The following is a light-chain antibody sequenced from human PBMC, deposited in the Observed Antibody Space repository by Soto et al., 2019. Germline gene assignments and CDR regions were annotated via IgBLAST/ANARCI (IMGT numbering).Light chain of an antibody. Sequence: QSVLTQPPSVSGAPGQRVTISCTGSSSNIGAGYDVHWYQKLPGTAPKLLIYGNSNRPSGVPDRFSGSKSGTSASLAITGLQAEDGADYYCQSYDSSLSGSEVFGTGTKPPS. J-gene: IGLJ1*01. V-gene: IGLV1-40*01. CDR3: QSYDSSLSGSEV. CDR2: GNS. CDR1: SSNIGAGYD.